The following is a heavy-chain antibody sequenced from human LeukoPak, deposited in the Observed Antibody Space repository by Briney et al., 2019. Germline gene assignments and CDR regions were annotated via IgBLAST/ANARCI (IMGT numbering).Heavy chain of an antibody. CDR2: IFPSGGEI. V-gene: IGHV3-23*01. CDR1: GFTFSTFA. CDR3: AKLLRDATIYDF. J-gene: IGHJ4*01. Sequence: GGSLRLSCAASGFTFSTFAMIWVRQPPGKGLEWVSSIFPSGGEIHYADSVRGRFTISRDNSKSILSLQMNSLRAEDTAFYYCAKLLRDATIYDFWGHGALVTVSS. D-gene: IGHD5-24*01.